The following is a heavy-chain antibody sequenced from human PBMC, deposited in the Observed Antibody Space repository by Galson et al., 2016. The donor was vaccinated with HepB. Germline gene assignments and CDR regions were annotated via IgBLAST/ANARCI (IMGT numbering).Heavy chain of an antibody. CDR1: GFTFSSYA. D-gene: IGHD2-8*01. V-gene: IGHV3-23*01. CDR3: AKPYCTNAVCSNYYYYGMDV. Sequence: SLRLSCAASGFTFSSYAMTWVRQGPRKGLEWVSAISGSGVTTYYADSVKGRFIISRDNSKNTLYLQMNILRDEDTAVYFCAKPYCTNAVCSNYYYYGMDVWGQGTTVTVSS. CDR2: ISGSGVTT. J-gene: IGHJ6*02.